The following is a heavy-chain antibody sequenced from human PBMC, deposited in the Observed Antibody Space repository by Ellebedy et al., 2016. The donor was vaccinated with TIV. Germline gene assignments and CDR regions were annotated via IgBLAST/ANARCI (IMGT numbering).Heavy chain of an antibody. V-gene: IGHV3-23*01. Sequence: PGGSLRLSCTASGFTFSNYAMSWVRKAPGKGLEWVSGFGVSGDSTYYADSVKGRFTISRDNSKNTLYLQMNSLRAEDTAIYYCARGKSGTYIHHAFHSWGQGTLVTVSS. CDR3: ARGKSGTYIHHAFHS. J-gene: IGHJ4*02. CDR1: GFTFSNYA. CDR2: FGVSGDST. D-gene: IGHD1-14*01.